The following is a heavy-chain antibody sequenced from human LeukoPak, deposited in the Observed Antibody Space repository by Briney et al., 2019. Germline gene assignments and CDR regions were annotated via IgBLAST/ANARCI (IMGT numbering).Heavy chain of an antibody. CDR1: GFTFSGSA. D-gene: IGHD6-6*01. CDR2: ISGSGGST. Sequence: GGSLRLSCAASGFTFSGSAMSWVRQAPGKGLEWVSSISGSGGSTYYADSVKGRFTISRDNSKDTQYLQMNSLRAEDTAVYYCAKVEYSSNIPQHWGQGTLVTVSS. J-gene: IGHJ1*01. CDR3: AKVEYSSNIPQH. V-gene: IGHV3-23*01.